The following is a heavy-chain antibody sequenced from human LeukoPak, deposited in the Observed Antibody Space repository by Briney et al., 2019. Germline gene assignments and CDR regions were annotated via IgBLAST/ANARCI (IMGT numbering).Heavy chain of an antibody. CDR2: INHSGST. CDR3: ARFGGPHAFDI. V-gene: IGHV4-34*01. J-gene: IGHJ3*02. CDR1: GGSFSGYY. D-gene: IGHD3-3*01. Sequence: SEILSLTCAVYGGSFSGYYWSWIRQPPGKGLEWIGEINHSGSTNYNPSLKSRVTISVDTSKNQFSLKLSSVTAADTAVYYCARFGGPHAFDIWGQGTMVTVSS.